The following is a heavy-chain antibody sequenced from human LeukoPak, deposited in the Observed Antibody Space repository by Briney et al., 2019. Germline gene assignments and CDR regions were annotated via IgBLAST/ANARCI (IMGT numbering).Heavy chain of an antibody. CDR2: IRYDGSDK. CDR1: GFTLSDYG. J-gene: IGHJ4*02. CDR3: AKDRLVPGSVLDY. Sequence: PGGSLRLSCAASGFTLSDYGMHWVRQAPGKGLEWVAFIRYDGSDKYYADSVRGRFTISRDNSKTTLYLQMNSLRVEDTAVYYCAKDRLVPGSVLDYWGQGTLVTVSS. V-gene: IGHV3-30*02. D-gene: IGHD6-19*01.